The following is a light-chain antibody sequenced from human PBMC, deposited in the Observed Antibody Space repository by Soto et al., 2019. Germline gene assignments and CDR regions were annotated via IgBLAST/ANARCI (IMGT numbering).Light chain of an antibody. CDR1: SSDVGYYNS. CDR2: EVS. J-gene: IGLJ2*01. Sequence: QSALTQPASVSGSPGQSITISCTGTSSDVGYYNSVSWYQQHPGKAPKLMIYEVSNRPSGVSNRFSGSKSGNTASLTISGLQADDEADYYCSSYTSTSILVVFGGGTQLTVL. CDR3: SSYTSTSILVV. V-gene: IGLV2-14*01.